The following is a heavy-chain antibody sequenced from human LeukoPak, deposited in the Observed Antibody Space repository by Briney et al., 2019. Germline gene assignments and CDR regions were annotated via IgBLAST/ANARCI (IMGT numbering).Heavy chain of an antibody. J-gene: IGHJ6*03. Sequence: GGSLRLSCAASGFTFSSYAMHWVRQAPGKGLEWVAVISYDGSNKYYADSVKGRFTISRDNSKNTLYLQMNSLRAEDTAVYYCARDPPNWNLGRDYYYYYMDVWGKGTTVTVSS. D-gene: IGHD1-7*01. CDR2: ISYDGSNK. CDR3: ARDPPNWNLGRDYYYYYMDV. CDR1: GFTFSSYA. V-gene: IGHV3-30-3*01.